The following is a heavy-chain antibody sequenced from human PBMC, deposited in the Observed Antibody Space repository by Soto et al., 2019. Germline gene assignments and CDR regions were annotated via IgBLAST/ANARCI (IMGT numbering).Heavy chain of an antibody. Sequence: ASVKVSCKASGGTFSSYAISWVRQAPGQGLEWMGGIIPIFGTANYAQKFQGRVTITADESTSTAYMELSSLRSEDTAVYYCASGFLEWPQTPEDYYYGMDVWGQGTTVTVSS. CDR2: IIPIFGTA. J-gene: IGHJ6*02. CDR3: ASGFLEWPQTPEDYYYGMDV. V-gene: IGHV1-69*13. CDR1: GGTFSSYA. D-gene: IGHD3-3*01.